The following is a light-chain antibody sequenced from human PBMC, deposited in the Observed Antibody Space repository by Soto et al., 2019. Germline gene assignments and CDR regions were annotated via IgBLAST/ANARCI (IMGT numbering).Light chain of an antibody. CDR2: AVS. V-gene: IGKV3-15*01. J-gene: IGKJ5*01. Sequence: EVVMTQSSATLSVTPGERATLSCRASQSARSSLGWYQQKPGQAPSLLIYAVSIRATGIPARFNGSGSGTEFTLTISSLQSEDSAIYYCPQYNNWPPTFGQGTRLESK. CDR3: PQYNNWPPT. CDR1: QSARSS.